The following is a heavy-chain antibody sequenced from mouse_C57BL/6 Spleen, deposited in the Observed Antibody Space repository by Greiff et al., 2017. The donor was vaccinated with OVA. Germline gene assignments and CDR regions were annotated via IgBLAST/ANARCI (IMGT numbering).Heavy chain of an antibody. J-gene: IGHJ2*01. D-gene: IGHD1-1*01. CDR1: GFTFSDYY. Sequence: EVMLVESGGGLVQPGGSLKLSCAASGFTFSDYYMYWVRQTPETRLEWVAYISNGGCSTYYPDTVKGRFTISRDNAKNTLYLQMSRLKSEDTAMYYCARGGSSLFDYWGQGTTLTVSS. V-gene: IGHV5-12*01. CDR3: ARGGSSLFDY. CDR2: ISNGGCST.